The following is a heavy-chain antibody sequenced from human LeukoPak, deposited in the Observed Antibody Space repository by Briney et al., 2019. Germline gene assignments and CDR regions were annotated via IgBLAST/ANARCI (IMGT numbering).Heavy chain of an antibody. Sequence: ASVKVSCKASGYTFTGYYMHWVRQAPGQGLEWMGWINPNSGGTNYAQKFQGWVTMTRDTSISTAYMELSRLRSDDTAVYYCARDSYYDSSGYYRYNWFDPWGQGTLVTVSS. V-gene: IGHV1-2*04. CDR1: GYTFTGYY. D-gene: IGHD3-22*01. CDR3: ARDSYYDSSGYYRYNWFDP. J-gene: IGHJ5*02. CDR2: INPNSGGT.